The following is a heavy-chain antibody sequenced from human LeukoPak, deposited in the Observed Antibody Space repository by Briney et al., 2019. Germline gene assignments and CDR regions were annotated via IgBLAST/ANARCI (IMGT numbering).Heavy chain of an antibody. J-gene: IGHJ4*02. V-gene: IGHV3-7*01. CDR3: AREFEYAKFDY. Sequence: GGSLRLSCAASGFTFSSYWMSWVRQAPGKGLEWVANIKQDGSEKYYVDSVKGRFTIPRDNAKNSLYLQMNSLRAEDTAVYYCAREFEYAKFDYWGQGTLVTVSS. D-gene: IGHD2/OR15-2a*01. CDR1: GFTFSSYW. CDR2: IKQDGSEK.